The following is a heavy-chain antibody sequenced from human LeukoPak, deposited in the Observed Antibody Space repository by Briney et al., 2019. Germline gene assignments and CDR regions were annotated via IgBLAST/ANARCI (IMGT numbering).Heavy chain of an antibody. V-gene: IGHV3-33*01. CDR3: ARGSGSSWYAPYFQH. J-gene: IGHJ1*01. D-gene: IGHD6-13*01. Sequence: PGRSLRLSCAASGFTFSSYGMHWVRQAPGKGLEWVAVIWYDGSNKYYADSVKGRFTISRDNSKNKLYLQMNSLRAEDTAVYYCARGSGSSWYAPYFQHWGQGTLVTVSS. CDR1: GFTFSSYG. CDR2: IWYDGSNK.